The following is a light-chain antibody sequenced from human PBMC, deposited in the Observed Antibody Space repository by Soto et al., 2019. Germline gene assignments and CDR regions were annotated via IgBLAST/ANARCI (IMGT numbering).Light chain of an antibody. J-gene: IGLJ1*01. V-gene: IGLV2-14*02. Sequence: QSALTQPASVSESPGQSISISCGGGRNDIGTYNLVSWYQQHPGKAPKLIIYEGNKRPSGVSNRFSGSRSGNTASLVITGLQAEDEADYYCQSCDSSLTACVFGTGTKVTVL. CDR3: QSCDSSLTACV. CDR1: RNDIGTYNL. CDR2: EGN.